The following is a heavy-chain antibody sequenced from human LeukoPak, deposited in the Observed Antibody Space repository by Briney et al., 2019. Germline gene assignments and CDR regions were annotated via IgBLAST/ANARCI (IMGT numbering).Heavy chain of an antibody. V-gene: IGHV3-7*03. Sequence: GGSLRLSCAASGFTFSSYSMNWVRQAPGKGLEWVAKIKEDGSEKDYVDSVKGRFTVSRDNVKNSLFLQMNSLRVEDTAAYYCARLHSAVYYGDAFDIWGQGTMVTVSS. J-gene: IGHJ3*02. CDR3: ARLHSAVYYGDAFDI. D-gene: IGHD3-16*01. CDR1: GFTFSSYS. CDR2: IKEDGSEK.